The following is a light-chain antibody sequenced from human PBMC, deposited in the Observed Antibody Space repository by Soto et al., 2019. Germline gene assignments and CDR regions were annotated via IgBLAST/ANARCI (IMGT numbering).Light chain of an antibody. CDR3: QHYGSSPPMYT. CDR1: QSVSSSF. CDR2: GAS. J-gene: IGKJ2*01. Sequence: EIVLTQSPGTLSLSPGERATLSCRASQSVSSSFLAWYQQRPGQAPRLLIYGASTRATGIPDRFSGSGSGTDSTLSISRLEPEDFAVYHCQHYGSSPPMYTFGQGTKLEIK. V-gene: IGKV3-20*01.